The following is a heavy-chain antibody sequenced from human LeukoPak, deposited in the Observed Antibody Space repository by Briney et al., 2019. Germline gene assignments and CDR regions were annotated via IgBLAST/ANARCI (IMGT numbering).Heavy chain of an antibody. J-gene: IGHJ3*02. CDR2: ISSSSNYI. CDR3: ARGGGLYYDILTGYYFSPHAFDI. V-gene: IGHV3-21*01. CDR1: GFTFSSYS. Sequence: GGSLRLSCAASGFTFSSYSMNWVRQAPGKGLEWVSSISSSSNYIYYADSVKGRFTISRDNAKNSLYLQMNSPRAEDTAVYYCARGGGLYYDILTGYYFSPHAFDIWGQGTMVTVSS. D-gene: IGHD3-9*01.